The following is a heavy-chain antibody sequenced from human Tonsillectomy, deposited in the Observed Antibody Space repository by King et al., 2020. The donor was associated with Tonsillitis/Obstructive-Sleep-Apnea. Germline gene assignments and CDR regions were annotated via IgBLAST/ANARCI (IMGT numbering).Heavy chain of an antibody. CDR3: ARHAWGGEPNAFDI. J-gene: IGHJ3*02. D-gene: IGHD3-16*01. Sequence: VQLQESGPGLVKPSETLSLTCTVSGGSISSYYWSWIRQPPGKGLEWIGYIYDSGYIYDSGSTNYNPSLKSRVTISVDTSKNHFSLKLSSVTAADTAVYYCARHAWGGEPNAFDIWGQGTMVTVSS. V-gene: IGHV4-59*08. CDR2: IYDSGST. CDR1: GGSISSYY.